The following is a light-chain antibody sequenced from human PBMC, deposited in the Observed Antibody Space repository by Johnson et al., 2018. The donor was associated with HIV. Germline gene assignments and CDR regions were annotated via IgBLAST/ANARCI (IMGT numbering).Light chain of an antibody. J-gene: IGLJ1*01. Sequence: QPVLTQPPSMSAAPGQKVTISCSGSSSNIGNNYVSWFQQLPGTAPKLLIYDNNERPSGIPDRFSGSKSGTSATLGITGLQTGDEADYYCGTWDSSLTVYVFGTGTKVTVL. CDR1: SSNIGNNY. CDR2: DNN. V-gene: IGLV1-51*01. CDR3: GTWDSSLTVYV.